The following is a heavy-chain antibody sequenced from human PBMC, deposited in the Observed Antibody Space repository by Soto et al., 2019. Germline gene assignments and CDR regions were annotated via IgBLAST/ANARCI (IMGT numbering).Heavy chain of an antibody. J-gene: IGHJ5*02. CDR1: GGSVSSGDYY. Sequence: QVQLQESGPGLVRPSETLSLTCTVAGGSVSSGDYYWSWIRQPPWRGLEWIGCIYYSGSTHYNPSLMRPVSVAVAQSKYQSSLKLNSVTAPDTAVYFCARIPVDTTMIYWLDPWGQGTLVTVSS. CDR2: IYYSGST. CDR3: ARIPVDTTMIYWLDP. D-gene: IGHD5-18*01. V-gene: IGHV4-61*08.